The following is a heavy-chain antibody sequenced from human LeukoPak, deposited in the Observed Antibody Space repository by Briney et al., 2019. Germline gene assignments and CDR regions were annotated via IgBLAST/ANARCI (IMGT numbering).Heavy chain of an antibody. CDR3: AKELITGTTPYYYGMDV. V-gene: IGHV3-9*01. Sequence: GGSLRLSCAASGFTFDDYAMHWVRQAPGKGLEWVSGISWNSGSIGYADSVKGRFTISRDNAKNSLYLQMNSLRAEDTALYYCAKELITGTTPYYYGMDVWGQGTTVTVSS. J-gene: IGHJ6*02. CDR1: GFTFDDYA. CDR2: ISWNSGSI. D-gene: IGHD1-7*01.